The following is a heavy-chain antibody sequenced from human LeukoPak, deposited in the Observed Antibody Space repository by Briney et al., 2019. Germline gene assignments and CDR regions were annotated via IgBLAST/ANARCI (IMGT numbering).Heavy chain of an antibody. CDR2: INHSGST. V-gene: IGHV4-34*01. Sequence: PSETLSLTCAVYGGSFSGYYWSWNRQPPGKGLEWIGEINHSGSTNYNPSLKSRVTISVDTSKNQFSLKLSSVTAADTAVYYCARDPSGYYVRWFDPWGQGTLVTVSS. D-gene: IGHD3-3*01. CDR1: GGSFSGYY. CDR3: ARDPSGYYVRWFDP. J-gene: IGHJ5*02.